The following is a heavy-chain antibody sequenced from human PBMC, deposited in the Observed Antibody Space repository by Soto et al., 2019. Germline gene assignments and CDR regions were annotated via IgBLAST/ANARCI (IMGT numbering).Heavy chain of an antibody. Sequence: QVQLVESGGGVVQPGRSLRLSCAASGFTFSSYAMHWVRQAPGKGLEWVAVISYDGSNKYYADSVRGRIIISRDNSNNTLYLKMNSLRAEDTAVYYCASSGYSYGSPVHDLDDYWGQGTLVTVSS. CDR3: ASSGYSYGSPVHDLDDY. V-gene: IGHV3-30-3*01. J-gene: IGHJ4*02. D-gene: IGHD5-18*01. CDR2: ISYDGSNK. CDR1: GFTFSSYA.